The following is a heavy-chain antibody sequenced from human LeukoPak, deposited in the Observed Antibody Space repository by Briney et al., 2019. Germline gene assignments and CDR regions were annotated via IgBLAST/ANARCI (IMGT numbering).Heavy chain of an antibody. J-gene: IGHJ4*02. CDR2: ISSGGSPI. CDR3: THGSMYQLDY. D-gene: IGHD2-2*01. Sequence: GGSLRLSCEASGFTFGDYYMSWIRQAPGKGLECVSYISSGGSPIYYADSVKGRFTISRDNAKNSLYLQMNSLRAEDTAVYYCTHGSMYQLDYWGQGTLVTVSS. CDR1: GFTFGDYY. V-gene: IGHV3-11*01.